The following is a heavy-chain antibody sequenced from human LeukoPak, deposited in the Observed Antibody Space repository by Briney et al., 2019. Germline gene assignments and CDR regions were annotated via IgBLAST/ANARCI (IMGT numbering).Heavy chain of an antibody. D-gene: IGHD2-21*01. CDR2: IYYSGST. J-gene: IGHJ4*02. Sequence: SETLSLTCTVSGGSISSYYWSWIRQPPGKGLEWIGYIYYSGSTNYNPSLKSRVTISVDTSKNQFSLKLSYVTAADTAVYYCARECGWYYFDYWGQGTLVTVSS. CDR3: ARECGWYYFDY. CDR1: GGSISSYY. V-gene: IGHV4-59*12.